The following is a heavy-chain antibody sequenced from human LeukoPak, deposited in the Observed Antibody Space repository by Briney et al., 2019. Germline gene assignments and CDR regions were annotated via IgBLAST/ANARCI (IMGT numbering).Heavy chain of an antibody. Sequence: GGSLRLSCAASGFTFSSYEMNWVRQAPGKGLEWVSYISSSGSTIYYADSVKGRFTISRDNAKNTLYLQMNSLTTEDTAVYYCAKQGSGWLLDYWGQGTLVTVSS. V-gene: IGHV3-48*03. J-gene: IGHJ4*02. CDR3: AKQGSGWLLDY. D-gene: IGHD6-19*01. CDR1: GFTFSSYE. CDR2: ISSSGSTI.